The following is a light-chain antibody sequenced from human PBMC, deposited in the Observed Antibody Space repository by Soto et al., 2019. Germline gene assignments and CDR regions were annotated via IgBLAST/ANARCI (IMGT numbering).Light chain of an antibody. CDR3: VLSMNGGTWV. V-gene: IGLV8-61*01. J-gene: IGLJ3*02. CDR2: HTN. Sequence: QAVVTQEPSFSVSPGGTVTLTCVLNSGSVSTNYYPARYQQTPGQAPRNLIYHTNTRSSGVPDRFSGSILGNKAALTISGAQADDQSDYYSVLSMNGGTWVFGGGTKLTVL. CDR1: SGSVSTNYY.